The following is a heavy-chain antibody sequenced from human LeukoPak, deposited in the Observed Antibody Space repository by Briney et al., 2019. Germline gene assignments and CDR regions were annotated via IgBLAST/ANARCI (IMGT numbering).Heavy chain of an antibody. CDR3: ARGSTATLNFDY. J-gene: IGHJ4*02. V-gene: IGHV4-59*06. CDR2: IYYSGST. D-gene: IGHD4-17*01. Sequence: SETLSLTCTVSGGSISSYYWSWIRQHPGKGLEWIGYIYYSGSTYYNPSLKSRVTISVDTSKNQFSLKLSSVTAADTAVYYCARGSTATLNFDYWGQGTLVTVSS. CDR1: GGSISSYY.